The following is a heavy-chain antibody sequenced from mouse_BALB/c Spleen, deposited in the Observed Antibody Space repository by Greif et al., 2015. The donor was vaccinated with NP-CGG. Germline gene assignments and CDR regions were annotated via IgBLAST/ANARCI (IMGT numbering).Heavy chain of an antibody. CDR2: INPYNGDT. V-gene: IGHV1-37*01. D-gene: IGHD1-1*01. J-gene: IGHJ3*01. Sequence: EVKVVDSGPELAKPGASVKISCKASGYSFTGYFMNWVKQSNGKSLEWIGRINPYNGDTFYNQKFKGKATLTVAKSSSTAIMECLNLTAEGSAVYYCRRGIYDYDWFAYWGQGTLVTGSA. CDR3: RRGIYDYDWFAY. CDR1: GYSFTGYF.